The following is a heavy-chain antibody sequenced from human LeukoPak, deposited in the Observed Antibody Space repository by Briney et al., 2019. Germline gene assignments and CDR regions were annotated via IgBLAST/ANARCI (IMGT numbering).Heavy chain of an antibody. D-gene: IGHD6-6*01. CDR3: ARLFLAARHFDL. CDR2: MYYTGTT. Sequence: SETLSLICTVSGGSLSSNNYYWGWTRQPPGKGLEWIGSMYYTGTTYYNPSLKSRVTISADTSNNQFSLRLISVTAADTAVYFCARLFLAARHFDLWGQGTLVTVSS. J-gene: IGHJ4*02. V-gene: IGHV4-39*01. CDR1: GGSLSSNNYY.